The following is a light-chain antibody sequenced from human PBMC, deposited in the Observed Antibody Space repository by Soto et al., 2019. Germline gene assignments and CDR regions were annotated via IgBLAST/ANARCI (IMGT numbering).Light chain of an antibody. V-gene: IGKV1-5*03. CDR1: QSIDSW. CDR2: KAS. Sequence: DIQITQSPSTMSSSVLDRFTITCGASQSIDSWLAWYQQKPGKAPKFLMYKASNLESGVPSRFSGSGSGTDFTLTISSLQPEDFATYYCQQSYSTPLTFGGGTKL. J-gene: IGKJ4*01. CDR3: QQSYSTPLT.